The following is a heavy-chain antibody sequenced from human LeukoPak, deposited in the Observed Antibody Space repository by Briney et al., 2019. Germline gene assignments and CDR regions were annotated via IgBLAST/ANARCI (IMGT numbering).Heavy chain of an antibody. CDR2: INPNSGGT. D-gene: IGHD3-3*01. Sequence: ASVKVSCKASGYTFTGYYMHWVRQAPGQGLEWMGWINPNSGGTNYAQKLQGRVTMTRDTSISTAYMELSRLRSDDTAVYYCARVPDSFTIFGVVITTSAFDIWGQGTMVTVSS. CDR1: GYTFTGYY. J-gene: IGHJ3*02. V-gene: IGHV1-2*02. CDR3: ARVPDSFTIFGVVITTSAFDI.